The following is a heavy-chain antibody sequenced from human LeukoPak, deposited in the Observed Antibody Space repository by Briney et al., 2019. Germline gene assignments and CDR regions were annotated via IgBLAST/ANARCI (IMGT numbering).Heavy chain of an antibody. D-gene: IGHD6-19*01. J-gene: IGHJ4*02. CDR1: SASISSHY. Sequence: SETLSLTCSVSSASISSHYWSWIRQPPGKGLEWIGYIHYSGSTNCNPSLKSRVTISLDTSKNQFSLKLTSVTAADTAVYYCARHGSDWAFDFWGRGTLVTVSS. CDR2: IHYSGST. V-gene: IGHV4-59*11. CDR3: ARHGSDWAFDF.